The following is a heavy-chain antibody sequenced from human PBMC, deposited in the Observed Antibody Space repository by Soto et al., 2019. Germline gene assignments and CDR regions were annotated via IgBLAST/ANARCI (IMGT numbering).Heavy chain of an antibody. CDR1: GGSLNSNNHY. CDR2: IYYSGST. CDR3: ARGVNVIPATVDGFDI. D-gene: IGHD2-15*01. J-gene: IGHJ3*02. V-gene: IGHV4-39*01. Sequence: SETLSLTCTVSGGSLNSNNHYWGWIRQPPGKGLECIGTIYYSGSTYYKPSLKSRVTISIDTSKNQFSLKLNSVTAADTALYYCARGVNVIPATVDGFDIWGQGTMVTVS.